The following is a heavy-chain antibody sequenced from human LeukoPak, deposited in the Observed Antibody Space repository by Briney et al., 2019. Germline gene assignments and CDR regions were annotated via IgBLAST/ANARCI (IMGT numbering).Heavy chain of an antibody. D-gene: IGHD3-22*01. CDR2: IYTSGST. CDR3: ARAYDSSGYYYFPGY. V-gene: IGHV4-61*02. J-gene: IGHJ4*02. CDR1: GGSISSDTYY. Sequence: SQTLSLTCTVSGGSISSDTYYWSWIRQPAGKRLEWIGRIYTSGSTNYNPSLKSRVTISVDTSKNQFSLKLSSVTAADTAVYYCARAYDSSGYYYFPGYWGQGTLVTVSS.